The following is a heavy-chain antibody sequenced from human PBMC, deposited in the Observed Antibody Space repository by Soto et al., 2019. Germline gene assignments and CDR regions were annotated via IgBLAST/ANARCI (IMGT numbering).Heavy chain of an antibody. Sequence: QVQLQESGPGLVKPSGTLSLTCVVSGVSISSHEWWTWVRQPPGKGLEWIGESHESGNTNYNSSLGCRVTISVDKSKNQFSLKLSSVPVAAPAVYYCATKGSSRFSWGQGTLVTVSS. V-gene: IGHV4-4*02. J-gene: IGHJ5*02. CDR1: GVSISSHEW. CDR3: ATKGSSRFS. CDR2: SHESGNT. D-gene: IGHD6-13*01.